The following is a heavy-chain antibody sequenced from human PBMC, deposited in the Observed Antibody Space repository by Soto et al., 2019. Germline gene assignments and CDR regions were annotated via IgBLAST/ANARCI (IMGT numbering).Heavy chain of an antibody. CDR2: ISGSAGNT. J-gene: IGHJ4*02. D-gene: IGHD2-15*01. Sequence: EVQLLESGGGLVQPGGSLRLSCAASGFTFSSYAMSWVRQAPGKGLEWVSVISGSAGNTYYADSVKGRFTISRDNSKNTPYLQMNSLRAEDTAVYYCAKGPDIVVVVADYWGQGTLVTVSS. CDR1: GFTFSSYA. V-gene: IGHV3-23*01. CDR3: AKGPDIVVVVADY.